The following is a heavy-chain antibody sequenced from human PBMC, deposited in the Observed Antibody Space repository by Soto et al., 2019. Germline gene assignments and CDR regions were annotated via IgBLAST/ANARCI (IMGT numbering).Heavy chain of an antibody. J-gene: IGHJ5*02. Sequence: PSETLSLTCTVSGGSISSSSYYWGWIRQPPGKGLEWIGSIYYSGSTYYNPSLKSRVTISVDTSKNQFSLKLSSVTAADTAVYYCARHGVVVPAAMNWFDPWGQGTLVTVSS. CDR1: GGSISSSSYY. CDR2: IYYSGST. CDR3: ARHGVVVPAAMNWFDP. V-gene: IGHV4-39*01. D-gene: IGHD2-2*01.